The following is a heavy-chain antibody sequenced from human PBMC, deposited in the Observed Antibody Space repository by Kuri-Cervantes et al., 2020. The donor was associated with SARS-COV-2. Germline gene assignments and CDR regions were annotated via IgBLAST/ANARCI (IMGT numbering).Heavy chain of an antibody. V-gene: IGHV3-23*01. D-gene: IGHD1-1*01. CDR2: ISGSGGST. CDR3: VRDGDHWNFDY. J-gene: IGHJ4*02. Sequence: GESLKISCAASGFTFSAYGMSWVRLAPGKGLEWVSGISGSGGSTYYADSVKGRFTLSRDNAKNMLFLQMNSLRAEDTAVYYCVRDGDHWNFDYWGQGTLVTVSS. CDR1: GFTFSAYG.